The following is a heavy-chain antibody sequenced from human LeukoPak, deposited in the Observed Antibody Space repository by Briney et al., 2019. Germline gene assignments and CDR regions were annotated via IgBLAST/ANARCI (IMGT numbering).Heavy chain of an antibody. J-gene: IGHJ3*02. CDR2: IYYSGST. Sequence: TSETLSLTCTVSGGSISSSSYYWGWIRQPPGKGLEWIGSIYYSGSTYYNPSLKSRVTISVDTSKNQFSLKLSSVTAADTAVYYCARQGCGPYYDFWSGYYKDAFDIWGQGTMVTVSS. CDR1: GGSISSSSYY. CDR3: ARQGCGPYYDFWSGYYKDAFDI. D-gene: IGHD3-3*01. V-gene: IGHV4-39*01.